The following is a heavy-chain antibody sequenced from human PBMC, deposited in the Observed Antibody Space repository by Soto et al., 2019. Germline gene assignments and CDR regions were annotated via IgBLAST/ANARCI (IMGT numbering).Heavy chain of an antibody. Sequence: ASVKVSCKASGYSFVSHGISWVRQAPGQGLEWMAWIGPYKGGTIYAQKFQGRVTVNADTSTSLAYMELRNLGPDDTAVYYCARDVQYWWDYATGGSDFWG. CDR3: ARDVQYWWDYATGGSDF. CDR1: GYSFVSHG. V-gene: IGHV1-18*04. D-gene: IGHD2-8*02. J-gene: IGHJ5*01. CDR2: IGPYKGGT.